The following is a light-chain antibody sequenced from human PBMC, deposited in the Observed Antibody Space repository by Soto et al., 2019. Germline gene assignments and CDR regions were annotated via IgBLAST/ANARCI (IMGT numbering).Light chain of an antibody. V-gene: IGKV3-20*01. Sequence: IVLTQSPGTLSLSPGERATLSCRASQSVSSSYLAWYQQKPGQAPRLLIYGASNRATGIPDRFSGSASGTEFTLTVSRLEPEDFAVYYCQQYGGTPRTFGQGTKVDIK. CDR3: QQYGGTPRT. J-gene: IGKJ1*01. CDR1: QSVSSSY. CDR2: GAS.